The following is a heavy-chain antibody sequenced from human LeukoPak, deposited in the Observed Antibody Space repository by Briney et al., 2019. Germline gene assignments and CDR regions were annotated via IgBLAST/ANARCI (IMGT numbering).Heavy chain of an antibody. V-gene: IGHV3-23*01. Sequence: PGGSLRLSCAASGFTFSSYAMSWVRQAPGKGLEWVSVISVSGGSTYYADSVKGRFIISRDNSKNTLYLQMNSLRAEDTAVYYCAKAWTPPVFYFDYWGQGTLVTVSS. D-gene: IGHD3-16*01. CDR2: ISVSGGST. J-gene: IGHJ4*02. CDR1: GFTFSSYA. CDR3: AKAWTPPVFYFDY.